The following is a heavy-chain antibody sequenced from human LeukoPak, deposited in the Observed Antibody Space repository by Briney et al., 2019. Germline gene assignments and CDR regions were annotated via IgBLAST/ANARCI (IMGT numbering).Heavy chain of an antibody. D-gene: IGHD4-17*01. CDR1: GYSFTSYW. Sequence: ESLKISCKGSGYSFTSYWIAWVRQMPGKGLEWMGIIYPGDSDTRYSPSFQGQVTISADRSISTAYLQWSSLKASDTAMYYCARRATLTTNDAFDIWGQGTMVTVSS. V-gene: IGHV5-51*01. CDR2: IYPGDSDT. CDR3: ARRATLTTNDAFDI. J-gene: IGHJ3*02.